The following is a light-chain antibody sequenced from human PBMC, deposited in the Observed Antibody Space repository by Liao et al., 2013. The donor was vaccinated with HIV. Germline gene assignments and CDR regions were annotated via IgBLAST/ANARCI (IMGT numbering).Light chain of an antibody. J-gene: IGLJ1*01. CDR3: QTWDIGTGV. Sequence: SYEMTQPPSVSVSPGQTASVTCSGDGLGDKYVSWYQQRPGHSPILVIYEDTKRPSGIPERFSGSSSGTTVTLTISGVQAMDEADYYCQTWDIGTGVFGTGTKVTV. V-gene: IGLV3-1*01. CDR1: GLGDKY. CDR2: EDT.